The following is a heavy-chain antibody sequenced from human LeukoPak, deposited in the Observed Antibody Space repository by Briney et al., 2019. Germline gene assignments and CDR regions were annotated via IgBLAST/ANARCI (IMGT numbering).Heavy chain of an antibody. CDR3: ARGIAAAGTPPGHY. CDR2: IIPIFGTA. J-gene: IGHJ4*02. Sequence: GASVKVSCKASGGTFSSYAISWVRQAPGQGLEWMRGIIPIFGTANYAQKFQGRVTITADESTSTAYMELSSLRSEDTAVYYCARGIAAAGTPPGHYWGQGTLVTVSS. V-gene: IGHV1-69*13. D-gene: IGHD6-13*01. CDR1: GGTFSSYA.